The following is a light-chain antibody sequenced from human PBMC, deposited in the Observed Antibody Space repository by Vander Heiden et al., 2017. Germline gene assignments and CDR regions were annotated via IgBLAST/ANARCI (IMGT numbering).Light chain of an antibody. V-gene: IGKV3-20*01. CDR3: QQYDKLPLT. Sequence: PGQRATLSCRASQSLSRNFLAWYQQKPGQSPRLLNYGASNRAAGTPDRFSGSGSGTAFTLTISRLEPEDFAVYFCQQYDKLPLTFGGGTKVDLK. J-gene: IGKJ4*01. CDR2: GAS. CDR1: QSLSRNF.